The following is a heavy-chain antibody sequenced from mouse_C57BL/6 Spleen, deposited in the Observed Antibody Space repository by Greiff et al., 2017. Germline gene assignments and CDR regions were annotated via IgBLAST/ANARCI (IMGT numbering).Heavy chain of an antibody. CDR2: ISDGGSYT. CDR3: ARESPPYDSYAMDY. CDR1: GFTFSSYA. J-gene: IGHJ4*01. Sequence: EVMLVESGGGLVKPGGPLKLSCAASGFTFSSYALSWVRQTPEKRLEWVATISDGGSYTYYPDNVKGRFTISRDNAKNNLYLQMSHRKSEDTAMYYYARESPPYDSYAMDYWGQGTSVTVSS. V-gene: IGHV5-4*01.